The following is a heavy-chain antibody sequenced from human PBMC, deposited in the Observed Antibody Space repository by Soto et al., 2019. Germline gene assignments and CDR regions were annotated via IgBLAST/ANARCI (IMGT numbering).Heavy chain of an antibody. CDR1: GDTVTKYG. CDR2: IRFYNGHT. J-gene: IGHJ1*01. CDR3: ASATSIAVAGKET. D-gene: IGHD6-19*01. Sequence: QVQLVQSGGEVKKPGASVKVSCKASGDTVTKYGISWVRQAPGQGLEGLGWIRFYNGHTNYALKFQDRITFTTDTSTSTASMELRSLTSDDTAVYYCASATSIAVAGKETWGQGTLVTVSS. V-gene: IGHV1-18*01.